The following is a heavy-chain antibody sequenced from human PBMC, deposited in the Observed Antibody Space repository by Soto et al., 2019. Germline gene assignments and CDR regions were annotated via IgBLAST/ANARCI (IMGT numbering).Heavy chain of an antibody. V-gene: IGHV3-48*03. CDR3: ARGALGIAGGNAFDI. CDR2: ISSSGSTI. CDR1: GFTFSSYE. J-gene: IGHJ3*02. Sequence: GSLRLSCAASGFTFSSYEMNWVRQAPGKGLEWVSYISSSGSTIYYADSVKGRFTISRDNAKNSLYLQMNSLRAEDTAVYYCARGALGIAGGNAFDIWGQGTMVTVSS. D-gene: IGHD1-26*01.